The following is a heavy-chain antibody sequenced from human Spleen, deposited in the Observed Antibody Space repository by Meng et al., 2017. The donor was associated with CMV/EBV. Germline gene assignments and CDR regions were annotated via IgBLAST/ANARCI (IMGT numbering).Heavy chain of an antibody. CDR3: AGRYGSGSYYYPDMDY. V-gene: IGHV4-30-4*08. D-gene: IGHD3-10*01. CDR2: IYYSGST. J-gene: IGHJ4*02. CDR1: SGSIRCGGVC. Sequence: ARLAAAVPGLEEPLPLPSLTCTVSSGSIRCGGVCCSWRRRPRVKGLEWIGYIYYSGSTYYNPSLKSRFTISVDTSKTQYSLKLSSVTAADTAVYYCAGRYGSGSYYYPDMDYWGQGTLVTVSS.